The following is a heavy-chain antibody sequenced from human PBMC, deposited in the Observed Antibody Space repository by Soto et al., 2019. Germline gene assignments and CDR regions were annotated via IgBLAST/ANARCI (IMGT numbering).Heavy chain of an antibody. CDR3: AKGQDIPIFDHFDP. D-gene: IGHD3-3*01. CDR1: GFTFSSYS. Sequence: RLSCAASGFTFSSYSMNWVRQAPGKGLEWVSSISGGGSSTYYADSVKGRFTVSRDNSKNTLYLEMNSLGDDDTAVYYCAKGQDIPIFDHFDPWGPGTLVTVSS. V-gene: IGHV3-23*01. CDR2: ISGGGSST. J-gene: IGHJ5*02.